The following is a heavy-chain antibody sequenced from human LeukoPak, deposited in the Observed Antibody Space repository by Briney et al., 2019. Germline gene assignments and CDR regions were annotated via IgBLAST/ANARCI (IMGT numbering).Heavy chain of an antibody. CDR2: NYNSVSA. V-gene: IGHV4-59*01. CDR3: ARGNGYSGYGYSMDV. Sequence: PSETLSLTCTVSGGSISGYYWTWIRQPPGKGLEWIGYNYNSVSANYNPSLKSRVTISLDTSKNQFSLKLSSATAADTAVYYCARGNGYSGYGYSMDVWGQGTTVTVSS. D-gene: IGHD5-12*01. J-gene: IGHJ6*02. CDR1: GGSISGYY.